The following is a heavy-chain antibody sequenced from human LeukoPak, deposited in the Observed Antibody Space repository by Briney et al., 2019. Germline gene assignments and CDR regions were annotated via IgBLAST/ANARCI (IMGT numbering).Heavy chain of an antibody. CDR1: GYTFTGYY. CDR2: INPNSGGT. D-gene: IGHD3-3*01. V-gene: IGHV1-2*02. Sequence: ASVKVSCKASGYTFTGYYMHWVRQAPGQGLEWMGWINPNSGGTNYAQKFQGRVTMTRDTSISTAYMELSRLRSDDTAVYYCARDKEDCDFWSGYYGRQGFSYGMDVWGQGTTVTVSS. J-gene: IGHJ6*02. CDR3: ARDKEDCDFWSGYYGRQGFSYGMDV.